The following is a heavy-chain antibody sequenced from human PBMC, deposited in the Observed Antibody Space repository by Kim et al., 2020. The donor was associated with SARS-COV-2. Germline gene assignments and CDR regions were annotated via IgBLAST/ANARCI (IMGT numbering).Heavy chain of an antibody. CDR2: IDPSDSYT. V-gene: IGHV5-10-1*01. CDR3: ARRGRRGYDLRVNWFDP. CDR1: GYSFTSYW. J-gene: IGHJ5*02. Sequence: GESLKISCKGSGYSFTSYWISWVRQMPGKGLEWMGRIDPSDSYTNYSPSFQGHVTISADKSISTAYLQWSSLKASDTAMYYCARRGRRGYDLRVNWFDPWGQGTLVTVSS. D-gene: IGHD5-12*01.